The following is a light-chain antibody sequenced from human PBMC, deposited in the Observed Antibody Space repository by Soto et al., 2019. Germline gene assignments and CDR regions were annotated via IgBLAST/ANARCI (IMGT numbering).Light chain of an antibody. Sequence: EIVMTQSPATLSVSPGERATLSYRASQTLSSNLAWYQQRPGQAPRLLIFGASTRATGIPARFSGSGSGTDFTLTISSLQSDDVAVYYCQQYDNWPRTFGQGTKLEIK. CDR2: GAS. CDR3: QQYDNWPRT. V-gene: IGKV3-15*01. J-gene: IGKJ2*01. CDR1: QTLSSN.